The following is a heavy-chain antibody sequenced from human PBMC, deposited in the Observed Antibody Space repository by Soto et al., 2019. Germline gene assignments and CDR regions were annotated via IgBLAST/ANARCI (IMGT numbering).Heavy chain of an antibody. V-gene: IGHV5-51*01. J-gene: IGHJ3*02. Sequence: VESVTISCKASGYSFTRYWIAWVFQMPGKGLEWMGMIYPGDSDTRYSPSFQGQVTISADNSISTAYLQWSRLKASDTAIYSCARPVTKDAFDSWGRGTLVTVSS. CDR1: GYSFTRYW. CDR3: ARPVTKDAFDS. D-gene: IGHD2-2*01. CDR2: IYPGDSDT.